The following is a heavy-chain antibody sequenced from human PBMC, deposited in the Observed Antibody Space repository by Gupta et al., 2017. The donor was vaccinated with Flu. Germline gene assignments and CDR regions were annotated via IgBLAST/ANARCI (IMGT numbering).Heavy chain of an antibody. Sequence: VRQAPGKGVEWVQVVSHDGNDKYFAGSLKRRFTISRDNSNNTVYLQMTSLRPGDTAVYYGACYSNWFRTLWYWGQGTPVTVSS. D-gene: IGHD6-13*01. CDR3: ACYSNWFRTLWY. J-gene: IGHJ4*02. V-gene: IGHV3-30-3*01. CDR2: VSHDGNDK.